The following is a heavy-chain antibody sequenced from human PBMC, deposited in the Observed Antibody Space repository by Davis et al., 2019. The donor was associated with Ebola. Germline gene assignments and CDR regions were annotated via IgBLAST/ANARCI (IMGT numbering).Heavy chain of an antibody. J-gene: IGHJ4*02. D-gene: IGHD4-17*01. Sequence: SETLSLTCTVSGGSISSYYWSWIRQPPGKGLEWIGYIYYSGSTNYNPSLKSRVTISVDTSKNQFSLKLSSVTAADTAVYYCARLPYGDYGVDYWGQGTLVTVSS. CDR2: IYYSGST. CDR3: ARLPYGDYGVDY. CDR1: GGSISSYY. V-gene: IGHV4-59*01.